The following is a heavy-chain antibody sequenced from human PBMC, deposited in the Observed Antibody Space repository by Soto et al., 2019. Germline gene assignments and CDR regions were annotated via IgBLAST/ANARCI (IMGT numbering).Heavy chain of an antibody. V-gene: IGHV4-34*01. J-gene: IGHJ4*02. D-gene: IGHD2-21*02. CDR3: ARGRYCGGDCYSFFDY. CDR2: INHSGST. Sequence: SETLSLTCAVYGGSFSGYYWSWIRQPPGKGLEWIGEINHSGSTNYNPSLKSRVTISVDTSKNQFSLKLSSVTAADAAVYYCARGRYCGGDCYSFFDYWGQGSLGTVSA. CDR1: GGSFSGYY.